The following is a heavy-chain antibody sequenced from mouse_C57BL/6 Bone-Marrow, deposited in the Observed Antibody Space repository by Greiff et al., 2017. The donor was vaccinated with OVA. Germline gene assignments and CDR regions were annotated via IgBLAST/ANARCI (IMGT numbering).Heavy chain of an antibody. J-gene: IGHJ2*01. V-gene: IGHV1-82*01. CDR2: IYPGDGDT. Sequence: QVQLQQSGPELVKPGASVTISCKASGYAFSSSWMNWVKQRPGKGLEWIGRIYPGDGDTNYNGKFKGKATLTADKSSSTAYMQLSRLTSEDSAVYFCARHEDGYYASYFDYWGQGTTLTVSS. CDR1: GYAFSSSW. D-gene: IGHD2-3*01. CDR3: ARHEDGYYASYFDY.